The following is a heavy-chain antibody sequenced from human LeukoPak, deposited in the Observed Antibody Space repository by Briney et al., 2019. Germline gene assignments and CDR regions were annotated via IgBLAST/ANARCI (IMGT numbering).Heavy chain of an antibody. J-gene: IGHJ6*03. CDR1: GYSISSGYY. Sequence: SETLSLTCAVSGYSISSGYYWGWIRQPPGKGLEWIGSIYHSGGTYYNPSLKSRVTISVDTSKNQFSLKLSSVTAADTAVYYCARLYCRSTSCHPIYYYYYYMDVWGKGTTVTVSS. V-gene: IGHV4-38-2*01. CDR3: ARLYCRSTSCHPIYYYYYYMDV. D-gene: IGHD2-2*01. CDR2: IYHSGGT.